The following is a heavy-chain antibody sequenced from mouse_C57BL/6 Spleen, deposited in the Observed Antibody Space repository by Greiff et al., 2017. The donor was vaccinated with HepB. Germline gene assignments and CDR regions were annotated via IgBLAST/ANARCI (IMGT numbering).Heavy chain of an antibody. J-gene: IGHJ4*01. CDR3: ARWLRRAMDY. V-gene: IGHV1-82*01. CDR2: IYPGDGDT. Sequence: VQLQQSGPELVKPGASVKISCTASGYAFSSSWMNWVKQRPGKGLEWIGRIYPGDGDTNYNGKFKGKATLTADKSSSTAYMQLSSLTSEDSAVYFCARWLRRAMDYWGQGTSVTVSS. CDR1: GYAFSSSW. D-gene: IGHD2-2*01.